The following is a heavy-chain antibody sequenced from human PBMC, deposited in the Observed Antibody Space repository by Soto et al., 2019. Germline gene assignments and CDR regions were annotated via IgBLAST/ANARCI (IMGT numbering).Heavy chain of an antibody. CDR1: GGSISSGGYY. CDR2: IYYSGST. CDR3: ARQTRASFYYGMDV. J-gene: IGHJ6*02. V-gene: IGHV4-39*01. Sequence: SETLSLTCTVFGGSISSGGYYWSLIRQHPGKGLEWIGSIYYSGSTYYNPSLKSRVTISVDTSKNQFSLKLSSVTAADTAVYYCARQTRASFYYGMDVWGQGTTVTVSS. D-gene: IGHD2-2*01.